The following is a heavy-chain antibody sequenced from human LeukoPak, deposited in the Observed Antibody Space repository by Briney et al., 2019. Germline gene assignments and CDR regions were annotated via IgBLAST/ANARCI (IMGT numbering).Heavy chain of an antibody. CDR1: GFTFSSYG. CDR2: IRYDGSNK. CDR3: ARSNSGWEANWFDP. Sequence: PGGSLRLSCAASGFTFSSYGMHWVRQAPGKGLEWVAFIRYDGSNKYYADSVKGRFTISRDNSKNTLYLQMNSLRAEDTAVYYCARSNSGWEANWFDPWGQGTLVTVSS. J-gene: IGHJ5*02. D-gene: IGHD6-19*01. V-gene: IGHV3-30*02.